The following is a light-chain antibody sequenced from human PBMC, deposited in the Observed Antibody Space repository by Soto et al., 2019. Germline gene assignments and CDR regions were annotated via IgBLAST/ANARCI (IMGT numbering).Light chain of an antibody. J-gene: IGKJ5*01. Sequence: EIVLTQSPGTLSLSPGERATLSCRASQSVRSNYLAWYQQKPGQPPRPLIFLASSRATDIPDRFSGSGSGTDFTLTISRLDPEDFAVYYCQQYGSSPITFGQGTRLEMK. CDR3: QQYGSSPIT. CDR1: QSVRSNY. CDR2: LAS. V-gene: IGKV3-20*01.